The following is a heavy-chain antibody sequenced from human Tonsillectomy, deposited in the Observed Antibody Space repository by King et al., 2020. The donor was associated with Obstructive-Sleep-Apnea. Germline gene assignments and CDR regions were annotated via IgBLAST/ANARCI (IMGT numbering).Heavy chain of an antibody. Sequence: QLQESGPGLVKPSETLSLTCTVSGYSISSGYYWGWIRQPPGKGLEWIGSIYHSVSTYYNPPLKSLVTISVDTSKNQFSLNLSSVTAADTAVYYCARDPFYDGSGYFIAWFDPWGQGTLVTVSS. V-gene: IGHV4-38-2*02. CDR1: GYSISSGYY. CDR3: ARDPFYDGSGYFIAWFDP. D-gene: IGHD3-22*01. CDR2: IYHSVST. J-gene: IGHJ5*02.